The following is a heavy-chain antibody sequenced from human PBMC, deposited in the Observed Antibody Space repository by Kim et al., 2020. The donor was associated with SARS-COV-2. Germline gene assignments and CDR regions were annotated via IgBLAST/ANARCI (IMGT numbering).Heavy chain of an antibody. J-gene: IGHJ3*02. Sequence: GESLKISCQASGYMFTSHWIGWVRQTPGKGLEWMGIIYPGDSETRYSPSFQGQVTMSADKSIDTAYLEWSSLKASDTAMYYCAREDYYDSTNYRTEAFDIWGQGTKVTVSS. CDR1: GYMFTSHW. V-gene: IGHV5-51*01. CDR2: IYPGDSET. D-gene: IGHD3-22*01. CDR3: AREDYYDSTNYRTEAFDI.